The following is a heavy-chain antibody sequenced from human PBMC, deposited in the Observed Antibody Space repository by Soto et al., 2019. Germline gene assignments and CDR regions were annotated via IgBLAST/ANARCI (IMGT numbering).Heavy chain of an antibody. D-gene: IGHD3-16*01. CDR1: GYTFAVYY. J-gene: IGHJ5*02. V-gene: IGHV1-2*02. Sequence: GASVKVSCKASGYTFAVYYMHWVRQAPGQGLEWMGWINPNSGDTGYAQKFQGRVTMTRDISIATAYMELSSLRSDDTAIYYCARMATFGSLNWFDPWGQGTLVTVSS. CDR3: ARMATFGSLNWFDP. CDR2: INPNSGDT.